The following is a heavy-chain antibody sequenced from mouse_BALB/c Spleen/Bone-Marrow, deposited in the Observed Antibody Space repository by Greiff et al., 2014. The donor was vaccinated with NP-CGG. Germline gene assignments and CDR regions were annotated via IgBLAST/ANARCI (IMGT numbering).Heavy chain of an antibody. CDR1: GFTFSSYI. V-gene: IGHV5-12-2*01. D-gene: IGHD1-1*01. J-gene: IGHJ4*01. CDR3: ARHPIYYYGSSWGNYAMDY. Sequence: EVKLVESGGGLVQPGGSLKLSCAASGFTFSSYIMSWVRQTPEKRLEWAAYISNGGGSTHYPDTVKGRFTISRDNAKNTLYLQMSSLKSEDSAMYYCARHPIYYYGSSWGNYAMDYWGQGTSVTVSS. CDR2: ISNGGGST.